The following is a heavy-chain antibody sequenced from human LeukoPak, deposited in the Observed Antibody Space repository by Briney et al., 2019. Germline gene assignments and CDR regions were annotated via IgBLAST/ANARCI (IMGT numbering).Heavy chain of an antibody. CDR3: ARDSSSGSDY. Sequence: SVKVSCXASGGTFSSYAISWVRQAPGQGLEWMGRIIPIFGTANYAQKFQGRVTITTDESTSTAYMELSSLRSEDTAVYYCARDSSSGSDYWGQGTLVTVSS. CDR2: IIPIFGTA. D-gene: IGHD6-19*01. CDR1: GGTFSSYA. J-gene: IGHJ4*02. V-gene: IGHV1-69*05.